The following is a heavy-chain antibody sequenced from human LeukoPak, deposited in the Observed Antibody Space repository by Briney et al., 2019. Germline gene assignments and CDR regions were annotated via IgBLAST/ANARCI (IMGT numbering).Heavy chain of an antibody. J-gene: IGHJ5*02. CDR3: AREFQEHLYNWFDP. V-gene: IGHV1-18*01. Sequence: ASVKVSCKASGYTFTSYGISWVRQAPGQGLEWMGWISAYNGNTNYAQKLQGRVTMTTDTSTSTAYMELRSLRSDDTAVYYCAREFQEHLYNWFDPWSQGTLVTVSS. CDR2: ISAYNGNT. D-gene: IGHD1/OR15-1a*01. CDR1: GYTFTSYG.